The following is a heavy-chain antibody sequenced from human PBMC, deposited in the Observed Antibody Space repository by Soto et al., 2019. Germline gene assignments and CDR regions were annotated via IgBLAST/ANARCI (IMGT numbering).Heavy chain of an antibody. Sequence: SVKVSCKSSGYTFTGYFIHWVRQAPGQGLEWMGWINPRSGDTNYAQNFQGRVTMTRGTSITTAYMELSTLRSDDTAVYYCAKGWEVIMGAHYWGQGTLVTVSS. J-gene: IGHJ4*02. D-gene: IGHD1-26*01. CDR3: AKGWEVIMGAHY. V-gene: IGHV1-2*02. CDR1: GYTFTGYF. CDR2: INPRSGDT.